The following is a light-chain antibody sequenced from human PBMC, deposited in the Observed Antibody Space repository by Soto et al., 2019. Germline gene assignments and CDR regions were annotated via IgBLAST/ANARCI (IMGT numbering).Light chain of an antibody. CDR2: GAS. Sequence: EIVMTQSPATVSVSPGDRATLSCRASRTVHSNVAWYQQKPGQAPRLLIYGASNRATGIPDRFSGSGSGTDFTLTISRLEPEDFAVYYCQQYGSSGTFGQGTKVDIK. J-gene: IGKJ1*01. V-gene: IGKV3-20*01. CDR3: QQYGSSGT. CDR1: RTVHSN.